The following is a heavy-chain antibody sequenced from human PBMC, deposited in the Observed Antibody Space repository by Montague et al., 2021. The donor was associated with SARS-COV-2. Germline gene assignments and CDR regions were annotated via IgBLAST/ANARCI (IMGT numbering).Heavy chain of an antibody. CDR1: GGFISSSNYY. J-gene: IGHJ3*02. CDR3: ASPTYYDDSSGSDAFDI. CDR2: IYYSGSN. Sequence: SETLSLTCTVPGGFISSSNYYWGRIRQPPGKGLEWIGCIYYSGSNYYNPSLKSRVTIFVDMSKNQFSLKLSSATAADTAVYYCASPTYYDDSSGSDAFDIWGQGTMVTVSS. V-gene: IGHV4-39*01. D-gene: IGHD3-22*01.